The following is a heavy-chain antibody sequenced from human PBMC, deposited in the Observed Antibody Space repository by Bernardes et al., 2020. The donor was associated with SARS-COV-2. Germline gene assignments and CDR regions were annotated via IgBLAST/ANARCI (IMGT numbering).Heavy chain of an antibody. V-gene: IGHV2-26*01. Sequence: SGPTLVKPTETLTLTCSVSGFGVSWIRQPPGRALEWLAHIFSNDEKSYSTSLRSRLTISKDTSKSQVVLTMTNMDPVDTGTYYCAHMSQPPRDWFDPWGQGTLVTVSS. J-gene: IGHJ5*02. CDR1: GFG. CDR3: AHMSQPPRDWFDP. CDR2: IFSNDEK.